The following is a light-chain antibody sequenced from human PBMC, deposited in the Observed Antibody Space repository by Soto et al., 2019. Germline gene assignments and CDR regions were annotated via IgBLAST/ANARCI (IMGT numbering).Light chain of an antibody. J-gene: IGLJ2*01. V-gene: IGLV2-14*01. CDR3: SSYTSISTV. CDR2: EVS. Sequence: QSALTQPASVSGSPGQSITISCTGTSSDVGGYNYVSWYQQHPGKAPKLMIYEVSNRPSGVSNRFSGSKSGHTASLTISGLQAEDEADYYCSSYTSISTVFGGGTKVTVL. CDR1: SSDVGGYNY.